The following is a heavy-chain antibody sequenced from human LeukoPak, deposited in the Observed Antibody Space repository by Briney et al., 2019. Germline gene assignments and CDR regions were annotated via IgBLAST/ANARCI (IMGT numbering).Heavy chain of an antibody. CDR3: ARDGSYGSGSPDY. CDR2: IKRDGSEK. V-gene: IGHV3-7*01. J-gene: IGHJ4*02. Sequence: GGSLRLSCAASGFTFRTYWMTSVRQAPGKGLEWVANIKRDGSEKYYVDSMKGRFTISRDNTKNSVYLQMNSLRAEDTAVYYCARDGSYGSGSPDYWGQGTMVTVSS. D-gene: IGHD3-10*01. CDR1: GFTFRTYW.